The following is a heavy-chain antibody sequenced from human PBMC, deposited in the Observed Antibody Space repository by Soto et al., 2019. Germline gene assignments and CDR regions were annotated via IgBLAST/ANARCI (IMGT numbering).Heavy chain of an antibody. D-gene: IGHD6-19*01. CDR2: ISPYSGET. Sequence: ASVKVSCKASGYTFTSYGIVWVRQAPGQGLEWMGWISPYSGETRYAEKFQDRVTLTTDTSTKTTYMDLRNLKSDDTAAYWCARGPVAGSDFWGQGTLVTVSS. V-gene: IGHV1-18*04. CDR1: GYTFTSYG. J-gene: IGHJ4*02. CDR3: ARGPVAGSDF.